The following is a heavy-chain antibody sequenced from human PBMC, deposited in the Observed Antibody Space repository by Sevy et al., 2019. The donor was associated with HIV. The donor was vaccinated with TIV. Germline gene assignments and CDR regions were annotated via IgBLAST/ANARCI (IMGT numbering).Heavy chain of an antibody. V-gene: IGHV3-30*02. CDR2: IRLDGNDK. CDR1: GFSFSNYG. CDR3: ARDPGYSGYDWGALTYYFDY. D-gene: IGHD5-12*01. J-gene: IGHJ4*02. Sequence: GGSLRLSCEAFGFSFSNYGMHWDRQAPGKGPEWVSSIRLDGNDKQYADSVKGRFTISRDNSKNTLNLQMNSLRAEDTAVYYCARDPGYSGYDWGALTYYFDYWGQGTLVTVSS.